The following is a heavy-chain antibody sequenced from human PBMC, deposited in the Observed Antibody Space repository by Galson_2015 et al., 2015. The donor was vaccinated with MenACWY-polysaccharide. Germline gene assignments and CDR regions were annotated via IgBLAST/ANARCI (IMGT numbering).Heavy chain of an antibody. Sequence: SLRLSCAASGFILSNYGMQWVRQPPGRGLQWVAVISSDGGTQYYADSVKDRFTISRDTSKNMLHLQMNSLRPEDTAVYYCVKESGIPQYGAYFDYWGQGALVTVSS. J-gene: IGHJ4*02. CDR2: ISSDGGTQ. V-gene: IGHV3-30*18. D-gene: IGHD4/OR15-4a*01. CDR3: VKESGIPQYGAYFDY. CDR1: GFILSNYG.